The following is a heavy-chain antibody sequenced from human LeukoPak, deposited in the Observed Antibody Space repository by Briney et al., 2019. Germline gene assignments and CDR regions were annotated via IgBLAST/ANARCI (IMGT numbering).Heavy chain of an antibody. CDR2: ITSSSSTK. J-gene: IGHJ4*02. D-gene: IGHD2/OR15-2a*01. CDR1: GFSFSSYS. V-gene: IGHV3-48*01. CDR3: VSFYEAY. Sequence: GGSLRLSCAASGFSFSSYSMNWVRQAPGKGLEWVSYITSSSSTKYYADSVKGRFTISRDNAKNSLYLQMNSLRAEDTAVYYCVSFYEAYWGRGTLVTVSS.